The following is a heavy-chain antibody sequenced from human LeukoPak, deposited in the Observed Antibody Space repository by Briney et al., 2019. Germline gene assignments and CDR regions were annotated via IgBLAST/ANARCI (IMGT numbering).Heavy chain of an antibody. D-gene: IGHD1-1*01. V-gene: IGHV1-69*05. CDR2: IIPIFGTA. J-gene: IGHJ5*02. CDR1: GGTFSSYA. CDR3: ATVRLERLAYNWFDP. Sequence: SVKVSCKASGGTFSSYAISWVRQAPGQGLEWMGGIIPIFGTANYAQKFQGRVTITTDESTSTAYMELSSLRSEDTAVYYCATVRLERLAYNWFDPWGQGTLVTVSS.